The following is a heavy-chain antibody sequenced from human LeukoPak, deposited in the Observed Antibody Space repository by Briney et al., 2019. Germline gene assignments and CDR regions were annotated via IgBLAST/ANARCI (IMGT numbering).Heavy chain of an antibody. CDR3: ARDSDSSGYYYQYDY. CDR1: GGSISFYY. CDR2: IYTSGST. J-gene: IGHJ4*02. Sequence: PSETLSLTCTVSGGSISFYYWSWIRQPAGKGLEWIGRIYTSGSTNYNPSLKSRVTISLDKSKNQFSLKLSSVTAADTAVYYCARDSDSSGYYYQYDYWGQGTLVTVSS. V-gene: IGHV4-4*07. D-gene: IGHD3-22*01.